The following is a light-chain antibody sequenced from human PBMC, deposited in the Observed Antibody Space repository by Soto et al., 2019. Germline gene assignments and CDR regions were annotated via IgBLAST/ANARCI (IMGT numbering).Light chain of an antibody. CDR3: QQYNTWPPKYT. Sequence: EIVMTQSPATLSVSPGGRATLSGRASQSVKTYLAWYQQRPGQPPRLLIYGASTRATGIPARFSGSGSGTEFSLTISSLQSEDFAVYYCQQYNTWPPKYTFGQGTKLEIK. CDR2: GAS. J-gene: IGKJ2*01. V-gene: IGKV3-15*01. CDR1: QSVKTY.